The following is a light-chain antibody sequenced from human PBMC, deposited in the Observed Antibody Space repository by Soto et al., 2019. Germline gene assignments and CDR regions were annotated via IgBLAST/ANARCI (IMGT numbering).Light chain of an antibody. J-gene: IGKJ5*01. Sequence: DIELTQSPSSLSASVGDRVIITCRASLSISRYLHWYHQQPGKGPKVLIYGASSLQSGVSSRFSGSGSGTDFTLTISSLQSEDFAVYYCQHYHGWPITCGQGTRLEIK. CDR1: LSISRY. CDR3: QHYHGWPIT. CDR2: GAS. V-gene: IGKV1-39*01.